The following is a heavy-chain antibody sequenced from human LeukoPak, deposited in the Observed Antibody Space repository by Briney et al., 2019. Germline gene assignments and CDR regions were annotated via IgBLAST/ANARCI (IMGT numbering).Heavy chain of an antibody. CDR1: GGTFSSYA. J-gene: IGHJ4*02. Sequence: SVKVSCKASGGTFSSYAISWVRRAPGQGLEWMGGIIPIFGTANYAQKLQGRVTMTTDTSTSTAYMELRSLRSDDTAVYYCARDSSRWLVFDYWGQGTLVTVSS. CDR3: ARDSSRWLVFDY. V-gene: IGHV1-69*05. D-gene: IGHD6-19*01. CDR2: IIPIFGTA.